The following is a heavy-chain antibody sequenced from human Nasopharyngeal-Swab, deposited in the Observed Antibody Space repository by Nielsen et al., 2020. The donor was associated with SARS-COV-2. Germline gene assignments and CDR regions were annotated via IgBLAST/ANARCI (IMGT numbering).Heavy chain of an antibody. CDR3: ARGSTVSSYYHYVDV. CDR1: GFTVSSNY. J-gene: IGHJ6*03. Sequence: GESLKISCAASGFTVSSNYMHWVRQAPGEGLEWVSAFYSGGTTYYADSVKGRVTISRDNSNNTVYLQMNSLRAEDTAVYYCARGSTVSSYYHYVDVWGKGTTVTVSS. D-gene: IGHD2-2*01. V-gene: IGHV3-66*01. CDR2: FYSGGTT.